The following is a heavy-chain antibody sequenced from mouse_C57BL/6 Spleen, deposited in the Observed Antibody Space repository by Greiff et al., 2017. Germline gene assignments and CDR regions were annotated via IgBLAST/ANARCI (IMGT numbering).Heavy chain of an antibody. CDR1: GYAFSSYW. D-gene: IGHD2-4*01. V-gene: IGHV1-80*01. J-gene: IGHJ2*01. CDR2: IYPGDGDT. CDR3: ARGGSDYDSKNYFDY. Sequence: QVQLQQSGAELVKPGASVKISCKASGYAFSSYWMNWVKQRPGKGLEWIGQIYPGDGDTNYNGKFKGKATLTADKSSNTAYMQLSSLTSEDSAVYFCARGGSDYDSKNYFDYWGQGTTLTVSS.